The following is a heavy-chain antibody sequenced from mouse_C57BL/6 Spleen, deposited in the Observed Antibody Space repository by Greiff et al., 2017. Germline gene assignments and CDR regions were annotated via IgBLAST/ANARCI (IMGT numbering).Heavy chain of an antibody. J-gene: IGHJ4*01. Sequence: QVQLQQPGAELVMPGASVKLSCKASGFTFTSYWMHWVKQRPGPGLEWIGEIDPSDSYTNYNQKFKGKSTLTVDKSSSTAYMQLSSLTSEDSAVYYCARGRAYDGYYGYAMDYWGQGTSVTVSS. D-gene: IGHD2-3*01. CDR3: ARGRAYDGYYGYAMDY. CDR2: IDPSDSYT. V-gene: IGHV1-69*01. CDR1: GFTFTSYW.